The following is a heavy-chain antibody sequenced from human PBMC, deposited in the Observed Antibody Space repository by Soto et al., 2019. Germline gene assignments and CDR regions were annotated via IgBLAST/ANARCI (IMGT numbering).Heavy chain of an antibody. Sequence: QVPLVQSGAEVKKPGASVKVSCKASGYTFTSYDISWVRQAPGQGLEWMGWISPYKDNTNYAQKIQGRVTMTTDTSTSTAYMELRSLRSDDTAVYYCARFITGDYEFDYWGQGTLVTVSS. V-gene: IGHV1-18*01. J-gene: IGHJ4*02. D-gene: IGHD4-17*01. CDR3: ARFITGDYEFDY. CDR2: ISPYKDNT. CDR1: GYTFTSYD.